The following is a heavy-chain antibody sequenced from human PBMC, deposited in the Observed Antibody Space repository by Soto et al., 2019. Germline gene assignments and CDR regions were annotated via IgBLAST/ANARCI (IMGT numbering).Heavy chain of an antibody. Sequence: QVQLVESGGGVVQPGTSLRLSCAASGFTFNNYGMHLVRQAPGKGLEWVALIWHDGSIKGYADSVKGRFTISRDNSKNTLNLQMNSLRVEDTAVYYCTRAAIRGELLEYWGQGTQVTVSS. CDR3: TRAAIRGELLEY. J-gene: IGHJ4*02. D-gene: IGHD1-26*01. CDR1: GFTFNNYG. CDR2: IWHDGSIK. V-gene: IGHV3-33*01.